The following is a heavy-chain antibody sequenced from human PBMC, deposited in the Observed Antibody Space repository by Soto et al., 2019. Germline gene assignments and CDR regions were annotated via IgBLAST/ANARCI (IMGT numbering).Heavy chain of an antibody. Sequence: QVQLQESGPGLVKPSQTLSLTCTVSGDSVSSGDYYWSWIRQPPGKGLEWIGHTYYSGSTKYNPSLRSRLPISVATSKNQFSLKLSAVTAADTAVYYSARAELEAIPFDYWGQGTLVTVSS. D-gene: IGHD1-1*01. J-gene: IGHJ4*02. CDR1: GDSVSSGDYY. V-gene: IGHV4-30-4*01. CDR3: ARAELEAIPFDY. CDR2: TYYSGST.